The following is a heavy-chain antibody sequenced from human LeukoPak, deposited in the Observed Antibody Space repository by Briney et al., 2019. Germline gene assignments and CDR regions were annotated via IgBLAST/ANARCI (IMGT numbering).Heavy chain of an antibody. CDR2: IIPNLGTT. CDR3: ATTNDGGGYQWGDFFDY. CDR1: GGTSNSHA. Sequence: GASVKVSCKASGGTSNSHAISWVRQAPGQGLEWMGRIIPNLGTTNRAQKFKDRVTLTADKSTNTAYMELTSLTSDDTAVYYCATTNDGGGYQWGDFFDYWGQGTLVTVSS. D-gene: IGHD3-22*01. J-gene: IGHJ4*02. V-gene: IGHV1-69*04.